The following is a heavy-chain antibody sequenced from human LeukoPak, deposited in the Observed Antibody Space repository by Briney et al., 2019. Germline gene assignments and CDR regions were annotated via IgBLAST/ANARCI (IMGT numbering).Heavy chain of an antibody. CDR2: ISSSSSTI. CDR1: GFTFSSYE. CDR3: ARDAHGSGIDELYYFDY. D-gene: IGHD3-10*01. Sequence: GGSLRLSCAASGFTFSSYEMNWVRQVPGKGLEWISYISSSSSTIYYADSVKGRFTISRDNAKNSLYLQMNSLRDEDTAVYYCARDAHGSGIDELYYFDYWGQGTLVTVSS. J-gene: IGHJ4*02. V-gene: IGHV3-48*02.